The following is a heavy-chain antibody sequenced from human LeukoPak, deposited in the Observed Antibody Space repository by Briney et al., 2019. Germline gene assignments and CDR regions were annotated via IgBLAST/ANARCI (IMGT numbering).Heavy chain of an antibody. CDR2: INHSGST. D-gene: IGHD5-12*01. CDR3: ARVRTWIPDY. J-gene: IGHJ4*02. V-gene: IGHV4-34*01. Sequence: SETLSLTCAVYGGSFSGYYWSWIRQPPGKGLEWIGEINHSGSTNYNPSLKSRVTISVDTSKNQFSLKLSSVTAADTAVYYCARVRTWIPDYWGQGTLVTVSS. CDR1: GGSFSGYY.